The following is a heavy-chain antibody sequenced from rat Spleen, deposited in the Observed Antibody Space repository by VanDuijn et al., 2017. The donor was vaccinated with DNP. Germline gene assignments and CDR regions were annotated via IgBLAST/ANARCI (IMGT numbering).Heavy chain of an antibody. V-gene: IGHV5-31*01. CDR3: ARPDH. J-gene: IGHJ2*01. Sequence: EVQLVESGGDLVQPGRSLNLSCVASGFTFNTYWMTWIRQVPGKGLEWVASITGGGSTFYPDSVKGRFTISRDNAKNTLYLQLNSLRSEDTATYYCARPDHWGQGVLVTVSS. CDR2: ITGGGST. CDR1: GFTFNTYW.